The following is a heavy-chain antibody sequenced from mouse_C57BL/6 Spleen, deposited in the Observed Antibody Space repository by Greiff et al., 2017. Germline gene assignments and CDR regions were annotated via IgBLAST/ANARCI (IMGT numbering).Heavy chain of an antibody. CDR3: AREAMVTTTY. D-gene: IGHD2-2*01. Sequence: VQLQESGAELVKPGASVKLSCKASGYTFTSYWMHWVKQRPGQGLEWIGMIHPNSGSTNYNEKFKSKATLTVDKSSSTAYMQLSSLTSEDSAVYYCAREAMVTTTYWGQGTTLTVSS. J-gene: IGHJ2*01. V-gene: IGHV1-64*01. CDR1: GYTFTSYW. CDR2: IHPNSGST.